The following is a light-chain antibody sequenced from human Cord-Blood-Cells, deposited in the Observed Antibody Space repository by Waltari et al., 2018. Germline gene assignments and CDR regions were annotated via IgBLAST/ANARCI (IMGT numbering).Light chain of an antibody. CDR2: RNN. J-gene: IGLJ3*02. Sequence: QSVLTQPPSASRTPGQRVTTSCYGSSSNIGSNYVYWYQQLPGTAPKLLIYRNNQRPSGVPDRFSGSKSGTSASLAISGLRSEDEADYYCAAWDDSLSGVFGGGTKLTVL. CDR3: AAWDDSLSGV. CDR1: SSNIGSNY. V-gene: IGLV1-47*01.